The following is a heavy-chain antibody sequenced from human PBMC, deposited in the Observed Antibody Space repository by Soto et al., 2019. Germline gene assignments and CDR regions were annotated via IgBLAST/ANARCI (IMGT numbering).Heavy chain of an antibody. CDR3: ARSNYWRLDV. CDR2: IKRKTESYIT. V-gene: IGHV3-72*01. CDR1: GFGFSDHW. D-gene: IGHD4-4*01. J-gene: IGHJ2*01. Sequence: GGSLRLSCEASGFGFSDHWMEWVRQAPGKGLEWVGRIKRKTESYITEYAASVEGRFTISRDDSKTSLYLQVNSLKSDDTAVYFCARSNYWRLDVWGRGTLVTVSS.